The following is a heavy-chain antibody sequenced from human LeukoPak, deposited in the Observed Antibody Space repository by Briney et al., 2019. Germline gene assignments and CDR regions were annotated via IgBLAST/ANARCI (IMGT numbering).Heavy chain of an antibody. CDR1: GFIFSSYA. D-gene: IGHD6-13*01. J-gene: IGHJ4*02. Sequence: GGSLRLSCAASGFIFSSYAMSWVRNTPGKGLEWVSRISESGGSTYYADSVKGRFTISRDNSKNTLYLQMNSLRAEDTAVYYCAKDRGSSWYGTSDYWGQGTLVTASS. CDR3: AKDRGSSWYGTSDY. CDR2: ISESGGST. V-gene: IGHV3-23*01.